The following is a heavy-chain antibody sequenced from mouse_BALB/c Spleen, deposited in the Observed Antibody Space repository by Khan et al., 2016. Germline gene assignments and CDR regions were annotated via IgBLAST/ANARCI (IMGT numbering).Heavy chain of an antibody. Sequence: IQLVQSDPDLVKPGASVKISCKASGYSFTAYYMYWVKQSHGKSLEWIGRINPNNGATTFNQKFKGKAIFTVDKSSTTAYMELRSLASEDSAGDYWAGDDYVNWGQGTTLTVSS. J-gene: IGHJ2*01. D-gene: IGHD2-4*01. V-gene: IGHV1-18*01. CDR1: GYSFTAYY. CDR3: AGDDYVN. CDR2: INPNNGAT.